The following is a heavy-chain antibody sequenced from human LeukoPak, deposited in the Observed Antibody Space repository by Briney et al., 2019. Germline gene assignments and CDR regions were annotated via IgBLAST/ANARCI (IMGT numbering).Heavy chain of an antibody. CDR1: GGSISSSNW. J-gene: IGHJ3*02. CDR3: ASFTLTTVTTFDAFDI. D-gene: IGHD4-17*01. CDR2: IYHSGST. V-gene: IGHV4-4*02. Sequence: SETLSLTCAVSGGSISSSNWWSWVRQPPGKGLEWIGEIYHSGSTNYNPSLKSRVTISVDKSKNQFSLKLSSMTAADTAVYYCASFTLTTVTTFDAFDIWGQGTMVTVSS.